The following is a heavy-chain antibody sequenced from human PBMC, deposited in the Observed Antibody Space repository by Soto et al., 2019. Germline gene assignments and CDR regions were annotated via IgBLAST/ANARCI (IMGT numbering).Heavy chain of an antibody. CDR1: GGAVSGGH. CDR2: IYYSGST. J-gene: IGHJ4*02. V-gene: IGHV4-59*02. CDR3: ARDVSGWGNYFDY. Sequence: PSETLPNTGTVAGGAVSGGHWSWIRQPPGKGLEWIGYIYYSGSTNYNPSLKSRVTISVDTSKNQFSLKLSSVTAADTAVYYCARDVSGWGNYFDYWGQGTLVTVSS. D-gene: IGHD6-19*01.